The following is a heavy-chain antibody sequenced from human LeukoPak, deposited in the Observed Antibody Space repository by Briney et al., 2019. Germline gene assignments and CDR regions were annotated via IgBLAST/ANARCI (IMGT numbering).Heavy chain of an antibody. CDR2: FDPEDGET. J-gene: IGHJ4*02. Sequence: GASVKVSCKVSGYTLTELSMHWVRQAPGKGLEWMGGFDPEDGETIYAQKFQGRVTITEDTSTDTAYMELSSLRSEDTAVYYCATFFTDRDGYNAAYFDYWGQGTLVTVSS. CDR3: ATFFTDRDGYNAAYFDY. V-gene: IGHV1-24*01. D-gene: IGHD5-24*01. CDR1: GYTLTELS.